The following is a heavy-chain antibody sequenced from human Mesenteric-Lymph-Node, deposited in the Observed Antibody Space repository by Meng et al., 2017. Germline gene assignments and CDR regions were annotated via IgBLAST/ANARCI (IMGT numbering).Heavy chain of an antibody. CDR3: ARYFGYYGSGSYQWYYYYGMDV. CDR1: GGTFSSYA. CDR2: IIPIFGTA. J-gene: IGHJ6*02. V-gene: IGHV1-69*13. Sequence: SVKVSCKASGGTFSSYAISWVRQAPGQGLEWMGGIIPIFGTANYAQKFQGRVTITADESTSTAYMELSSLRSEDTALYYCARYFGYYGSGSYQWYYYYGMDVWGQGTTVTVSS. D-gene: IGHD3-10*01.